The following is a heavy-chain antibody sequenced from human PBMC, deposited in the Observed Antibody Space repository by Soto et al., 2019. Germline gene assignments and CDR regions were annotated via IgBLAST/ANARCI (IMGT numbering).Heavy chain of an antibody. V-gene: IGHV3-7*01. CDR3: ARDVIRTTRITFGGVNSYFDY. D-gene: IGHD3-16*01. J-gene: IGHJ4*02. Sequence: PGGSLRLSCAASGFTFSSYWMSWVRQAPGKGLEWVANIKQDGSEKYYVDSVKGRFTISRDNAKNSLYLQMNSLRAEDTAVYYCARDVIRTTRITFGGVNSYFDYWGQGTLVTVPS. CDR2: IKQDGSEK. CDR1: GFTFSSYW.